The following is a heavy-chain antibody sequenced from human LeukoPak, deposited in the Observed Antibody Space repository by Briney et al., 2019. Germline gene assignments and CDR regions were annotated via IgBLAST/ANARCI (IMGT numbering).Heavy chain of an antibody. J-gene: IGHJ4*02. CDR2: ISSSSSHI. D-gene: IGHD3-22*01. Sequence: PGGSLRLSCAASGFTFSSHSMSWVRQAPGKGLEWVSSISSSSSHIYYADSLKGRFTISRDNAKNSLYLQVNSLRAEDTAVYYCARDLASGRWGYYDTSAVSGTYDYWGQGTLVTVSS. V-gene: IGHV3-21*01. CDR1: GFTFSSHS. CDR3: ARDLASGRWGYYDTSAVSGTYDY.